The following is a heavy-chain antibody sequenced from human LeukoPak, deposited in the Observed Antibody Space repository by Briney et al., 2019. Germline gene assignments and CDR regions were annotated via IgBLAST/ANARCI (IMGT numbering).Heavy chain of an antibody. D-gene: IGHD2-2*01. V-gene: IGHV1-69*13. CDR3: ARTDPGVPAAQVDY. Sequence: GASVKVSCKASGGTFSSYAISWVRQAPGQGLEWMGGIIPIFGTANYAQKFQGRVTITADESTSTAYMELSSLRSEDTAVYYCARTDPGVPAAQVDYWGQGTLVTVSS. CDR2: IIPIFGTA. J-gene: IGHJ4*02. CDR1: GGTFSSYA.